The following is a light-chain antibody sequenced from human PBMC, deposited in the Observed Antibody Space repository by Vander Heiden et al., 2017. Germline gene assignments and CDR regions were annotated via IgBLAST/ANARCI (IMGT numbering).Light chain of an antibody. V-gene: IGKV1-39*01. Sequence: DIQMTQSPSSLSASVGDRISIPCRASQSISNYLNWYQKKSGSAPKLLIYAASVLQNGVPSRFSGSGSGTDFTRTISSLQPEDFATYYCQQSSSMPWTFGQGTKVEIK. CDR3: QQSSSMPWT. CDR2: AAS. J-gene: IGKJ1*01. CDR1: QSISNY.